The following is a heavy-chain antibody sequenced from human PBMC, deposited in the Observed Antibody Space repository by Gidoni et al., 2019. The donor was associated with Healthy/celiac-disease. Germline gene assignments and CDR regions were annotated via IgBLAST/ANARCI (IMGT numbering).Heavy chain of an antibody. CDR1: GFTFSSYG. D-gene: IGHD6-13*01. CDR3: ARDARSWTHHDAFDI. J-gene: IGHJ3*02. Sequence: QVQLVESGGGVVQPGRSLRLYCAASGFTFSSYGMHWVRQAPGKGLEWVAVIWYDGSNKYYADSVKGRFTISRDNSKNTLYLQMNSLRAEDTAVYYCARDARSWTHHDAFDIWGQGTMVTVSS. CDR2: IWYDGSNK. V-gene: IGHV3-33*01.